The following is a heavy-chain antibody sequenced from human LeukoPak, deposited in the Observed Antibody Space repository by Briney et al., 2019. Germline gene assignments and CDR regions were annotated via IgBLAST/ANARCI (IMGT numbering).Heavy chain of an antibody. CDR2: ISDDGTSK. CDR3: ARVDDLDAFDI. Sequence: GGSLRLSCAASGFTFSDYWMSWVRQAPGKGLEWVAVISDDGTSKFYADSVKGRFTIFRDNSKNTLFLQINSLRPEDTAMYYCARVDDLDAFDIWGQGTLVTVSS. J-gene: IGHJ3*02. D-gene: IGHD2-2*03. CDR1: GFTFSDYW. V-gene: IGHV3-30*03.